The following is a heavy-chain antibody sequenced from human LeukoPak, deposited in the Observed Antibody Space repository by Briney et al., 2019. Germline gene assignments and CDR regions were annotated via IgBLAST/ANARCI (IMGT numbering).Heavy chain of an antibody. V-gene: IGHV4-59*08. CDR1: GGSISSYY. Sequence: PSETLSLTCAVSGGSISSYYWSWIRQPPGKGLEWIASIYYSGSTNYNPSLQSRVTTSVDTSKNQFSLKLSSVTAAETAVYYCARRDYNYYGMDVWGRGTTVTVSS. CDR2: IYYSGST. CDR3: ARRDYNYYGMDV. J-gene: IGHJ6*02.